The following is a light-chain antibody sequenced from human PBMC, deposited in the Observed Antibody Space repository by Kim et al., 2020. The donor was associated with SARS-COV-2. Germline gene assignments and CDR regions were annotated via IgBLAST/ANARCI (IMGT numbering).Light chain of an antibody. J-gene: IGKJ2*03. Sequence: SASVGDRVTITCRASQSISWSLNWYQKKPGKAPNLLIYAASSLHSGVPSRFSGSGFGTDFTLTISSLQPEDSATYFCLQSYSVPYSFGQGTKLEI. CDR3: LQSYSVPYS. CDR2: AAS. CDR1: QSISWS. V-gene: IGKV1-39*01.